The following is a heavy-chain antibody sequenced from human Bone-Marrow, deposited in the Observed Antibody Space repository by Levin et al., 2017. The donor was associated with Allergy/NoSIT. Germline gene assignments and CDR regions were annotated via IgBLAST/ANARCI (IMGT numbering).Heavy chain of an antibody. D-gene: IGHD3-22*01. CDR2: IYSSGST. V-gene: IGHV4-59*01. CDR3: ARGAVITGLDY. Sequence: PSQTLSLTCSVSGGYLGSFYWGWIRQPPGKGLEWIGHIYSSGSTNYNPSLESRVTISVDTSKNEFSLKLNSVTAADTAVYYCARGAVITGLDYWGQGTLVTVSS. J-gene: IGHJ4*02. CDR1: GGYLGSFY.